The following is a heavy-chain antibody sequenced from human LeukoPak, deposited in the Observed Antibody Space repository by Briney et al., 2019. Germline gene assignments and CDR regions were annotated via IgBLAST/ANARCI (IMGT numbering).Heavy chain of an antibody. D-gene: IGHD1-26*01. CDR3: ARGDVGATLDFYYFDMDV. V-gene: IGHV4-34*01. J-gene: IGHJ6*02. Sequence: SETLSLTCTVSGGSIGGDTYYWSWIRQPPGKGLEWIGEINHSGSTNYNPSLKSRVTISVDTSKNQFSLKLSSVTAADTAVYYCARGDVGATLDFYYFDMDVWGRGTTVTVSS. CDR2: INHSGST. CDR1: GGSIGGDTYY.